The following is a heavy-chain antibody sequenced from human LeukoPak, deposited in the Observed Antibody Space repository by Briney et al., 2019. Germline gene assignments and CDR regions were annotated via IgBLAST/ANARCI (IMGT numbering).Heavy chain of an antibody. CDR3: ARDSDGSWYGMDY. J-gene: IGHJ4*02. CDR2: ISYDGSNK. Sequence: GGSLRLSCAASGFTFSSYAMHWVRQAPGKGLEWVAVISYDGSNKYYADSVKGRFTISRDNSKNTLYLQMNSLRAEDTAVYYCARDSDGSWYGMDYWGQGTLVTASS. D-gene: IGHD6-13*01. V-gene: IGHV3-30*04. CDR1: GFTFSSYA.